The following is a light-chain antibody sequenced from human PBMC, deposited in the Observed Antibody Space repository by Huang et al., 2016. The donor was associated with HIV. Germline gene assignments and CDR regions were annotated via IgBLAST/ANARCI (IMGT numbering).Light chain of an antibody. CDR3: QQYDNLPRFT. J-gene: IGKJ3*01. Sequence: DIQMTQSPSSLSASVGDRVTITCQASPDISNYLNWYQQKPGTAPKLLIYDASNLETGVSSRFSGSGSGTEFTFTISSLQPEDIATYYCQQYDNLPRFTFGPGTKVDIK. CDR1: PDISNY. V-gene: IGKV1-33*01. CDR2: DAS.